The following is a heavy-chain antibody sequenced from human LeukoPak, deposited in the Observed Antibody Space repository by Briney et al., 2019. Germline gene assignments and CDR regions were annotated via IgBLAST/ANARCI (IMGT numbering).Heavy chain of an antibody. D-gene: IGHD3-22*01. Sequence: ASVKVSCKASGYTFTGYYMHWVRQAPGQGLEWMGWINPNSGGTNYAQKFQGRVTMTRDTSISTAYMELSRLRSDDTAVYYCATPSYYYDSRVPMAFDIWGQGTMVTVSS. J-gene: IGHJ3*02. CDR1: GYTFTGYY. CDR3: ATPSYYYDSRVPMAFDI. CDR2: INPNSGGT. V-gene: IGHV1-2*02.